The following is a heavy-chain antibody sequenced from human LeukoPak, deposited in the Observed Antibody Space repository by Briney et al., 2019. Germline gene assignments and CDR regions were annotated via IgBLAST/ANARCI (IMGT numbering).Heavy chain of an antibody. Sequence: GGSLRLSCAASRFTFRSFEMEWVRQAPGKGVEWVSYISGSGIKHYADSVKGRFTISRDNAKNSLYLQMNSLRVEDTAVYYCAREDTGVAFDIWGQGTTVTV. CDR2: ISGSGIK. CDR3: AREDTGVAFDI. CDR1: RFTFRSFE. J-gene: IGHJ3*02. D-gene: IGHD2-8*01. V-gene: IGHV3-48*03.